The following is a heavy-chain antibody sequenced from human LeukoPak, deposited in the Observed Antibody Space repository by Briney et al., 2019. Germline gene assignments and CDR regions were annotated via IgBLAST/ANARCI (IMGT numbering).Heavy chain of an antibody. Sequence: GGSLRLSCTASGFTFGDYAMSWVRQAPGKGLEWVGFIRSKAYGGTTEYAASVKGRFTISRDDSKSIAYLQMNSLKTEDTAVYYSLVGSHYCSGGSCYLDPYYFDYWGQGTLVTVSS. CDR3: LVGSHYCSGGSCYLDPYYFDY. V-gene: IGHV3-49*04. J-gene: IGHJ4*02. CDR1: GFTFGDYA. D-gene: IGHD2-15*01. CDR2: IRSKAYGGTT.